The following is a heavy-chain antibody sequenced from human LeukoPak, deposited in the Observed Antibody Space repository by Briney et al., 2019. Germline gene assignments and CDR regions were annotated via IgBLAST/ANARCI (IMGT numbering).Heavy chain of an antibody. J-gene: IGHJ6*02. CDR2: ISAYNGNT. CDR1: GYTFTSYG. CDR3: AREVTHHVYYGMDV. D-gene: IGHD4-23*01. V-gene: IGHV1-18*01. Sequence: ASVKVSCKASGYTFTSYGISWVRQAPGQGLEWMGWISAYNGNTNYAQKFQGRVTMTTDTSTSTAYMELRSLRSDDTAVYYCAREVTHHVYYGMDVWGQGTTVTVSS.